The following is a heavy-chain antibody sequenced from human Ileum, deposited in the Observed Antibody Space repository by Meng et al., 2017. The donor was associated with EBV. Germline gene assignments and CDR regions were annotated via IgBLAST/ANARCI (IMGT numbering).Heavy chain of an antibody. Sequence: QLQLQESGPXLVKPXXXLSLNCTVSGGSISVGAMYFWAWIRQSPGKGLEWIGSIYYIGTNYYNPSLKSRVSMSLDTSKNHFSLRLSSVTAADTAVYFCARARDDFDWGQGTLVTVSS. D-gene: IGHD5-24*01. CDR3: ARARDDFD. CDR2: IYYIGTN. CDR1: GGSISVGAMYF. J-gene: IGHJ4*02. V-gene: IGHV4-39*02.